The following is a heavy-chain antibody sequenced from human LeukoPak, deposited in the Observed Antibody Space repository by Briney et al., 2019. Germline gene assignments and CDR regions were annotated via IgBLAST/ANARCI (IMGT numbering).Heavy chain of an antibody. J-gene: IGHJ4*02. CDR1: GYTFTSYG. V-gene: IGHV1-18*01. CDR3: ARDMEQWLPYYFDY. D-gene: IGHD6-19*01. CDR2: ISGYNGNT. Sequence: ASVKVSCKASGYTFTSYGISWVRQAPGQGLEWMGWISGYNGNTNYAQKLQGRVTMTTDTSTSTAYMELRSLRSDDTAVYYCARDMEQWLPYYFDYWGQGTLVTVSS.